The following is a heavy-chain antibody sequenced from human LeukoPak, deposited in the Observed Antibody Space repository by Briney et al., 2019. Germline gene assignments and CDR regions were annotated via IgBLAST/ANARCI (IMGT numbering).Heavy chain of an antibody. V-gene: IGHV1-69*05. D-gene: IGHD3-3*01. Sequence: ASVKVSCKASGGTFSSYAISWVRQAPGQGLEWMGGIIPIFGTANYAQKFQGRVTITTDESTSTAYMELSSLRSEDTAVYYCARSASGYDFWSGLLNMDVWSKGTTVTVSS. CDR3: ARSASGYDFWSGLLNMDV. J-gene: IGHJ6*03. CDR1: GGTFSSYA. CDR2: IIPIFGTA.